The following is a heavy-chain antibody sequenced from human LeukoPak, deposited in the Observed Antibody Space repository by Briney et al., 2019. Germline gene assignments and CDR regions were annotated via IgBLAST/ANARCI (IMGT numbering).Heavy chain of an antibody. CDR3: ARTLFVNGGNAFDI. V-gene: IGHV4-61*02. CDR1: GGSISSGSYY. CDR2: IYTSGST. Sequence: SETLSLTCTVSGGSISSGSYYWRWIRQPAGTGLEWIGRIYTSGSTNYNPSLKSRVTISVDTSKNQFSLKLSSVTAADTAVYYCARTLFVNGGNAFDIWGQGTMVTVSS. J-gene: IGHJ3*02. D-gene: IGHD2-8*01.